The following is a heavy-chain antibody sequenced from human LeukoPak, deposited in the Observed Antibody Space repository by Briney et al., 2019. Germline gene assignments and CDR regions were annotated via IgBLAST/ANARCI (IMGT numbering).Heavy chain of an antibody. CDR3: ARLRDNWEDY. J-gene: IGHJ4*02. V-gene: IGHV5-51*01. Sequence: GASLKISCKGSGYPFTSYWIVWVRQMPGKGPEWMGMIFPGDSDTKYSPSFEGQITISADKSISSAYLQWSSLKASDTAIYYCARLRDNWEDYWGQGTLVTVSS. D-gene: IGHD1-20*01. CDR2: IFPGDSDT. CDR1: GYPFTSYW.